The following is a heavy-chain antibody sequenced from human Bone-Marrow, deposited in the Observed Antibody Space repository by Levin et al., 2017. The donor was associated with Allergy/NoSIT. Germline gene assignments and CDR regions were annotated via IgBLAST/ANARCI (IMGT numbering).Heavy chain of an antibody. CDR3: AREGLGSSGYLLFQPAPLYYYYYGMDV. V-gene: IGHV3-30*04. Sequence: GGSLRLSCAASGFTFSSYAMHWVRQAPGKGLEWVAVISYDGSNKYYADSVKGRFTISRDNSKNTLYLQMNSLRAEDTAVYYCAREGLGSSGYLLFQPAPLYYYYYGMDVWGQGTTVTVSS. CDR1: GFTFSSYA. J-gene: IGHJ6*02. CDR2: ISYDGSNK. D-gene: IGHD3-22*01.